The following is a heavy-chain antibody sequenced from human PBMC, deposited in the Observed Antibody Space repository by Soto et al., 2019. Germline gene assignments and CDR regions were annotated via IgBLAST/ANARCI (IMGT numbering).Heavy chain of an antibody. CDR1: GYTFTSYD. Sequence: GASVKVSCKASGYTFTSYDINWVRQATGQGLEWMGWMNPNSGNTGYAQKFQGRVTMTRNTSISTAYMELSSLRAEDTAMYYCAKEGAARVVVWSVIDPWGQGTLVTVSS. D-gene: IGHD3-22*01. CDR2: MNPNSGNT. V-gene: IGHV1-8*01. J-gene: IGHJ5*02. CDR3: AKEGAARVVVWSVIDP.